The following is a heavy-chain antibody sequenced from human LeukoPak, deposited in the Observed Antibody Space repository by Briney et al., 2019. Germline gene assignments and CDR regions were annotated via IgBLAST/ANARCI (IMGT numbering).Heavy chain of an antibody. CDR3: ASESEYQLDRDYYFDY. V-gene: IGHV3-30*03. Sequence: GGALRLSCAASGFTFSNYGMQWVRQAPGKGLEWVAVISYDGSNKYYADSVKGRFTSSRDNSKHTLYLQMNSLRAEDTAVYYCASESEYQLDRDYYFDYWGQATLVTVSS. CDR1: GFTFSNYG. J-gene: IGHJ4*02. CDR2: ISYDGSNK. D-gene: IGHD2-2*01.